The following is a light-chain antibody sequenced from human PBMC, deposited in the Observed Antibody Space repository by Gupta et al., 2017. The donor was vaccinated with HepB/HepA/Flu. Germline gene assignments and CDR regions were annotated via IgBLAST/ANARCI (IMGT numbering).Light chain of an antibody. J-gene: IGLJ1*01. CDR3: VGWDDSLSGYV. V-gene: IGLV1-47*02. Sequence: QPVLTQPPSASGTPGQRVIISCSGSSSNIGNDNAYWYQQLPGTAPKLLIYNDNQRPSGVPDRFSGSKSGTTASLAISGLRSEDEADYYCVGWDDSLSGYVFGAGTKVTVL. CDR1: SSNIGNDN. CDR2: NDN.